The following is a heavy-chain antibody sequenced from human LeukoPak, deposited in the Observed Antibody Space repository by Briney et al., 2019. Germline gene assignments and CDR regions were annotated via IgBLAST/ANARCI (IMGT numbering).Heavy chain of an antibody. Sequence: GGSLRLSCAASGFTFSSYSMNWVRQAPGKGLEWVSSISSSSSYIYYADSVKGRFTISRDNAKNSLYLQMNSLRAEDTAVYYCAREGGYDYGGFDYWGQGTLVTVSS. V-gene: IGHV3-21*01. CDR2: ISSSSSYI. CDR3: AREGGYDYGGFDY. CDR1: GFTFSSYS. J-gene: IGHJ4*02. D-gene: IGHD5-12*01.